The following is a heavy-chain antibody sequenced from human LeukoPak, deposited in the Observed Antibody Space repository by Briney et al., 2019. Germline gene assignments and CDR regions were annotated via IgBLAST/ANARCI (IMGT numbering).Heavy chain of an antibody. V-gene: IGHV4-59*11. Sequence: PSETLSLTCTVSGASIRSHHWTWFRQPPGEGLEWIGNVYYVGSTSYSPSLKSRGTISPDTSTHQFSREMNSMTAADTAVYYCARSGDSSAYYSFWGQGILVTVSS. CDR1: GASIRSHH. CDR2: VYYVGST. J-gene: IGHJ4*02. CDR3: ARSGDSSAYYSF. D-gene: IGHD3-22*01.